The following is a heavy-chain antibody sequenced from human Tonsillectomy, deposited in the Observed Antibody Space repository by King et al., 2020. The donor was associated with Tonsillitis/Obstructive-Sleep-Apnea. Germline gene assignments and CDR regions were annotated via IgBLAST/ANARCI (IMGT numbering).Heavy chain of an antibody. J-gene: IGHJ5*02. CDR3: ARDDVVGRYIDA. CDR1: GYTFTRYY. D-gene: IGHD1-14*01. Sequence: VQLVESGAEVKTPGASVKVSCKASGYTFTRYYIHWVRQARGQGLEWMGIINPSSGVATYAQKFQGSVTMTTDTSARTGYLELSSLRSEDTAVYYCARDDVVGRYIDAWGQGTLLTVSS. V-gene: IGHV1-46*01. CDR2: INPSSGVA.